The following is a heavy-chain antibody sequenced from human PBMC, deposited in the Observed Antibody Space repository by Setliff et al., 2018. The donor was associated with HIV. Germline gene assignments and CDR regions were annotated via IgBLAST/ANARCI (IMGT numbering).Heavy chain of an antibody. V-gene: IGHV1-2*06. CDR3: AREGVATPDEEGYYLDQ. Sequence: ASVKVSCKASGYTFTGYYMHWVRQAPGQGLEWMGRINPNSGGTKYAQKFQGRVTMTRDTSISTAYMELSRLISDDTAVYYCAREGVATPDEEGYYLDQWGQGTLVTVSS. CDR2: INPNSGGT. J-gene: IGHJ4*02. CDR1: GYTFTGYY.